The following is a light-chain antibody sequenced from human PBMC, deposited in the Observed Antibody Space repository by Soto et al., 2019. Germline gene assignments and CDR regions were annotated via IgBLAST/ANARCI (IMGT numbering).Light chain of an antibody. CDR2: GNS. CDR3: NSYTGSSTLDV. Sequence: QSVLTQPPSVSGAPGQRVTISCTGSSSNMGAGYDVHWYQLLPGVAPKLLIFGNSHRPSGVPDRFSGSKSGTSASLAITGLKPEDEADYYCNSYTGSSTLDVFGTGTKVTVL. V-gene: IGLV1-40*01. CDR1: SSNMGAGYD. J-gene: IGLJ1*01.